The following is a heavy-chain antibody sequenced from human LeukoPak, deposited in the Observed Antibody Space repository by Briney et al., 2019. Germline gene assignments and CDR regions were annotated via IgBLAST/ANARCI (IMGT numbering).Heavy chain of an antibody. CDR1: GYTFTGYY. V-gene: IGHV1-2*02. Sequence: EASVKVSCKASGYTFTGYYMHWVRQAPGQGLEWMGWINPNSGGTNYAQKFQGRVTMTRDTSISTAYMELSRPRSDDTAVYYCARGELLSRVLDYWGQGTLVTVSS. CDR3: ARGELLSRVLDY. J-gene: IGHJ4*02. D-gene: IGHD1-26*01. CDR2: INPNSGGT.